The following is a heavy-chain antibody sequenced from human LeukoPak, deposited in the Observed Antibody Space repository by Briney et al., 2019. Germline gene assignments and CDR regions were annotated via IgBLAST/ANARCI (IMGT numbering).Heavy chain of an antibody. CDR1: DGSFSGYY. D-gene: IGHD3-3*01. CDR3: ARGLNDSWTGENY. J-gene: IGHJ4*02. V-gene: IGHV4-34*01. Sequence: SETLSLTCAVYDGSFSGYYWSWIRQPPGKGLEWIGEINHSGSTNYNPSLKSRVTISLDTSKSQFSLKVRYVTAADTAVYYCARGLNDSWTGENYWGQGTLVTVSS. CDR2: INHSGST.